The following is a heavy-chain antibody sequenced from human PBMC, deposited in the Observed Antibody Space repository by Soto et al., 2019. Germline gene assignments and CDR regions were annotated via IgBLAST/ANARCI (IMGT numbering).Heavy chain of an antibody. CDR2: IYWDGEK. CDR1: GFSLITSGVG. J-gene: IGHJ3*02. Sequence: QITLKESGPTLVKPTQTLTLTCTFSGFSLITSGVGVGWFRQPPGKALEWLALIYWDGEKRYSPSLKSRLTITKDSSRNQVVLTMTNMDPVDTATYFCAHRHTSMVRGANAFDIWGQGTLVTVSS. V-gene: IGHV2-5*02. D-gene: IGHD3-10*01. CDR3: AHRHTSMVRGANAFDI.